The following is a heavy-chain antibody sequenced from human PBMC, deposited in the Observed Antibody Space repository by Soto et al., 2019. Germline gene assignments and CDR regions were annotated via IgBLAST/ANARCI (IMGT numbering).Heavy chain of an antibody. CDR2: IYPDDSDT. D-gene: IGHD2-21*02. CDR1: SYNFCPYW. Sequence: GESLSISFRPASYNFCPYWIARVRQVPGKGLEWMGMIYPDDSDTRYSPSFKGQVTMSVDRSTTPAFLQWSSLKASDTALYFCARQQSHVVTAPRVHWGQGTLVTVS. J-gene: IGHJ4*02. V-gene: IGHV5-51*01. CDR3: ARQQSHVVTAPRVH.